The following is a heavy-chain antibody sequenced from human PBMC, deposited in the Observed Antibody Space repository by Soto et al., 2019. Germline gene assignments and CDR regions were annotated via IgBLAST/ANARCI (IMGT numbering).Heavy chain of an antibody. V-gene: IGHV3-48*02. CDR2: ISSSSMTI. Sequence: EVQVVESGGGLVQPGGSLRLSCAASGFTFSSNSMNWVRQAPGKGLEWISYISSSSMTIYAESVKGRFTISRDNAKNSLYLQMNSLRDEDTAVYYCARVIWSGHLTSDLWGQGTLVTVSS. CDR1: GFTFSSNS. D-gene: IGHD3-3*01. J-gene: IGHJ5*02. CDR3: ARVIWSGHLTSDL.